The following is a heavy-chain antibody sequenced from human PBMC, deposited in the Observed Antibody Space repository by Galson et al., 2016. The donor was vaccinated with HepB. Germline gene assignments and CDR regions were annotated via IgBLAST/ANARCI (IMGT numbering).Heavy chain of an antibody. Sequence: SVKVSCKASGYTFPNYAMHWVRQAPGQRLEWMGWINTGNGNTKYSQKFQDRVTITRDTSASTAYMELSSLRSEDTAVYYCAVGGTILEWPLSDYWGQGTLVTVSS. J-gene: IGHJ4*02. CDR1: GYTFPNYA. V-gene: IGHV1-3*04. CDR2: INTGNGNT. D-gene: IGHD3-3*01. CDR3: AVGGTILEWPLSDY.